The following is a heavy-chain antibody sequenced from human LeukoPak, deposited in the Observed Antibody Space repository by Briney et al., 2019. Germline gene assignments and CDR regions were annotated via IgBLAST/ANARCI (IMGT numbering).Heavy chain of an antibody. CDR3: AKDKSSGWYWRDDAFDI. V-gene: IGHV3-9*01. D-gene: IGHD6-19*01. Sequence: PGGSLRLSCAASGFTFDDYAMHWVRQAPGKGLEWVSGISWNSGSIGYADSVKGRFTISRDNAKNSLYLQMNSLRAEDTALYYCAKDKSSGWYWRDDAFDIWGQGTMVTVSS. CDR2: ISWNSGSI. CDR1: GFTFDDYA. J-gene: IGHJ3*02.